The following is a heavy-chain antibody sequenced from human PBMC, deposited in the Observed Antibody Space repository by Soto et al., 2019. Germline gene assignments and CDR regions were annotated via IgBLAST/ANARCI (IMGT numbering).Heavy chain of an antibody. D-gene: IGHD2-15*01. CDR3: ARRAYCSGGSCYYTHV. Sequence: SETLSLTCTVSGGSISSYYWSWIRQPPGKGLEWIGYIYYSGSTNYNPSLKSRVTISVDTSKNQFSLKLSSVTAADTAVYYCARRAYCSGGSCYYTHVLGKATTVTVPS. CDR1: GGSISSYY. CDR2: IYYSGST. V-gene: IGHV4-59*08. J-gene: IGHJ6*03.